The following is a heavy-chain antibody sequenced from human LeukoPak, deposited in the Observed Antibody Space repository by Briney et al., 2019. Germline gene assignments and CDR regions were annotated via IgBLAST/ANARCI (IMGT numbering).Heavy chain of an antibody. D-gene: IGHD6-19*01. CDR3: ARDRGHIAVAECFDY. V-gene: IGHV3-30*03. CDR2: ISYDGSNK. Sequence: GGSLRLSCAASGFIFSSYGMHWVRQAPGKGLEWVAVISYDGSNKYYADSVKGRFTISRDNSKSTLYLQMNSLRAEDTAVYYCARDRGHIAVAECFDYWGQGTLVTVSS. J-gene: IGHJ4*02. CDR1: GFIFSSYG.